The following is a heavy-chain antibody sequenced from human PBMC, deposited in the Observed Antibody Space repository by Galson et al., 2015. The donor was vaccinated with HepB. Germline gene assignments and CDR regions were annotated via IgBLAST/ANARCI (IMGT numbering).Heavy chain of an antibody. J-gene: IGHJ5*02. CDR3: ARDTPYGSGSYYKS. Sequence: SVKVSCKASGYTFTSYAMHWVRQAPGQRLEWMGWINAGNGNSKYSQKFQGRVTITRDTSASTAYMELSSLRSEDTAVYYCARDTPYGSGSYYKSWGQGTLVTVSS. V-gene: IGHV1-3*01. CDR1: GYTFTSYA. CDR2: INAGNGNS. D-gene: IGHD3-10*01.